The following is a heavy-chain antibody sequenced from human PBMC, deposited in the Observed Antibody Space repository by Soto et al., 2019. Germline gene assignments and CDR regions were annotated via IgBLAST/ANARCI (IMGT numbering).Heavy chain of an antibody. D-gene: IGHD2-15*01. J-gene: IGHJ4*02. V-gene: IGHV1-18*04. CDR1: ADTFTGDY. CDR3: ARNCSGGSCYYLDY. Sequence: SVKVSFKASADTFTGDYIHWVRQAPGQGLGWMGWISAYNGNTNYAQKLQGRATMTTDTSTSTAYMELRSLRSDDTAVYYCARNCSGGSCYYLDYRAEGTLVPVSS. CDR2: ISAYNGNT.